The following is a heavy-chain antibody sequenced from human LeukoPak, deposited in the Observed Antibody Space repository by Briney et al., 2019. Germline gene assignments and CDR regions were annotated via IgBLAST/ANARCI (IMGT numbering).Heavy chain of an antibody. CDR3: AKGGVSLDP. CDR1: GFTFSSYA. D-gene: IGHD1-26*01. Sequence: GGSLRLPCAASGFTFSSYAMTWVRQAPGKGLEWVSGINGRGGSTYYADSVKGRFTISRDNSKSTLYPQMNSLRAEDTAVYYCAKGGVSLDPWGQGTLVTVSS. J-gene: IGHJ5*02. CDR2: INGRGGST. V-gene: IGHV3-23*01.